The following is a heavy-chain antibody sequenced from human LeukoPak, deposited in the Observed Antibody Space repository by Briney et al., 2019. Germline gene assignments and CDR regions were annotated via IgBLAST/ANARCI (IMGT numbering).Heavy chain of an antibody. D-gene: IGHD5-12*01. Sequence: SETLSLTCAVYGGSFSGYYWSWIRQPPGKGLEWIGEINHSGSTNYNPSLKSRVTISVDTSKNQFSPKLSSVTAADTAVYYCARGVNEDIVATTEFDYWGQGTLVTVSS. CDR1: GGSFSGYY. CDR3: ARGVNEDIVATTEFDY. CDR2: INHSGST. J-gene: IGHJ4*02. V-gene: IGHV4-34*01.